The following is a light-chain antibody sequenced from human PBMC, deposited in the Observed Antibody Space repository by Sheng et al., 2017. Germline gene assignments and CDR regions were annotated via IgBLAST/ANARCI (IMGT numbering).Light chain of an antibody. CDR2: EAS. Sequence: EIVMTQSPATLSVSPGERATLSCRASQSVTNYLAWYQQRPGQAPRLLIYEASNRASGVPARFSGSGFGTDFTLTISSLEPDDFAVYYCQQSTNWFTWTFGQGTKVEV. J-gene: IGKJ1*01. CDR1: QSVTNY. CDR3: QQSTNWFTWT. V-gene: IGKV3-11*01.